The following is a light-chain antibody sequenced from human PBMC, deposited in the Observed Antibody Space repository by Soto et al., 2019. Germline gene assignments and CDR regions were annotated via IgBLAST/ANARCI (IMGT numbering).Light chain of an antibody. J-gene: IGKJ4*01. Sequence: EIALTPSPAILCLCPGARATLSGLASQSVTSIYLAWYQRKPGQAPRLLIHGTSTRAPGIPDRCSGSGSGTDFTLTISRLEPEDFAVYYCQQFSSYPLTFGGGTKVDIK. CDR2: GTS. CDR3: QQFSSYPLT. V-gene: IGKV3-20*01. CDR1: QSVTSIY.